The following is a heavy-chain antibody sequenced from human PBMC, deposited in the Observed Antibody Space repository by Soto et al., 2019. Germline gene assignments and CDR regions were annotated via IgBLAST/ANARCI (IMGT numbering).Heavy chain of an antibody. CDR1: GYTFTSYG. Sequence: DSLQVSCTASGYTFTSYGISWVRHAPGQGLEWMGWISAYNGNTNYAQKLQGRVTMTTDTSTSTAYMELRSLRSDDTAVYYCAIDKYDDSSGYFLFSYSGEGTPVTVS. D-gene: IGHD3-22*01. V-gene: IGHV1-18*04. J-gene: IGHJ4*02. CDR2: ISAYNGNT. CDR3: AIDKYDDSSGYFLFSY.